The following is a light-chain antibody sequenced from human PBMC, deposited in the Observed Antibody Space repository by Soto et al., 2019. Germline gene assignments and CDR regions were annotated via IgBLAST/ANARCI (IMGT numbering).Light chain of an antibody. CDR1: TSNIGDNY. J-gene: IGLJ2*01. V-gene: IGLV1-51*01. Sequence: QSVLTQPPSVSAAPGQKVTISCSGSTSNIGDNYVSWYQHLPGAAPKLLIYDNNKRSSGIPDRFSGSRSGTSATLGITGLQTGDEADFYCGTWDSSLGAVVFGGGTKLTVL. CDR3: GTWDSSLGAVV. CDR2: DNN.